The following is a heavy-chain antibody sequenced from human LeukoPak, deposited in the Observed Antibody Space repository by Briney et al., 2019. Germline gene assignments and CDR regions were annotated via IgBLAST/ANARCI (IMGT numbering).Heavy chain of an antibody. V-gene: IGHV3-21*01. CDR3: ARDARITMVRGVGAGGGMDV. Sequence: GGSLRLSCAASGFTFSSYSMNWVRQAPGKGLEWVSSISSSSSYIYYADSVKGRFTISRDNAKNSLYLQMNSLRAEDTAVYYCARDARITMVRGVGAGGGMDVWGQGTTVTVSS. CDR1: GFTFSSYS. J-gene: IGHJ6*02. CDR2: ISSSSSYI. D-gene: IGHD3-10*01.